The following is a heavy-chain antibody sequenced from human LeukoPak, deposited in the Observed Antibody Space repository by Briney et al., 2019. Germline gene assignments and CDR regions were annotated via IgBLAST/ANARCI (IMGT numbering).Heavy chain of an antibody. Sequence: SETLSLTCTVSGGSISSSSYYWGWIRQPPGKGLEWIGSIYYSGSTYYNPSLKSRVTISVDTSKNQFSLKLSSVTAADTAVYYCARRGSGYYTLDYWGQGTLVTVSS. J-gene: IGHJ4*02. CDR1: GGSISSSSYY. CDR3: ARRGSGYYTLDY. CDR2: IYYSGST. V-gene: IGHV4-39*01. D-gene: IGHD3-3*01.